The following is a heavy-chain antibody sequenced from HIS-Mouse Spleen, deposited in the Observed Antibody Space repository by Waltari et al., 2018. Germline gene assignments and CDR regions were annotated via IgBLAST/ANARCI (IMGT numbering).Heavy chain of an antibody. J-gene: IGHJ4*02. CDR3: ARIAEGYTSGWYAFDY. CDR2: IDWDDDI. Sequence: QVTLRESGPALVKPTQTLTLTCTFSGFSLSTSGMCVSWIRQPPGKALEWRARIDWDDDIYSSTCLKTRLTISRDTYKNQVVLKMNNMDPLDTATYYCARIAEGYTSGWYAFDYWGQGTLVTVSS. V-gene: IGHV2-70*15. CDR1: GFSLSTSGMC. D-gene: IGHD6-19*01.